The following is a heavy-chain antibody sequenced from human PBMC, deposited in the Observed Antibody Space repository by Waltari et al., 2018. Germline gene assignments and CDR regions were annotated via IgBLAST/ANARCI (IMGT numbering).Heavy chain of an antibody. CDR2: IYYIGST. V-gene: IGHV4-39*01. CDR1: GGPIHSSSYY. J-gene: IGHJ4*02. Sequence: QLQLQESGPGLVKPSEPLSLTCTVSGGPIHSSSYYWGWIRQPPGKGLEWIGGIYYIGSTYYTPSLKSRVTISVDTSKNQFSLKLSSVTAADTAVYYCARQRTYYYGSGSRGLDYWGQGTLVTVSS. CDR3: ARQRTYYYGSGSRGLDY. D-gene: IGHD3-10*01.